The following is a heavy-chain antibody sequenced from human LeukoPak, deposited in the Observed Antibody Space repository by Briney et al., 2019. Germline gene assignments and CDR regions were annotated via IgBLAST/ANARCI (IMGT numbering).Heavy chain of an antibody. D-gene: IGHD3-10*01. Sequence: GASVKASCKASGYTFTSYGISWVRQAPGQGLEWMGWISAYNGNTNYAQKLQGRVTMTTDTSTSTAYMELRSLRSDDTAVYYCARFMVRGVTHYYFDYWGQGTLVTVSS. V-gene: IGHV1-18*01. CDR1: GYTFTSYG. J-gene: IGHJ4*02. CDR3: ARFMVRGVTHYYFDY. CDR2: ISAYNGNT.